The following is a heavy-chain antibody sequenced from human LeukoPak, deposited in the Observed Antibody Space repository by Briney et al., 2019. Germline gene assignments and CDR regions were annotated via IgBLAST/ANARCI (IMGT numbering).Heavy chain of an antibody. Sequence: PSETLSLTCTVSGGSISSYYWSWIRQHPGKGLEWIGYIYYSGSTYYNPSLKSRVTISVDTSKNQFSLKLSSVTAADAAVYYCARDRSWELPRDYWGQGTLVTVSS. CDR3: ARDRSWELPRDY. D-gene: IGHD1-26*01. V-gene: IGHV4-59*06. CDR2: IYYSGST. CDR1: GGSISSYY. J-gene: IGHJ4*02.